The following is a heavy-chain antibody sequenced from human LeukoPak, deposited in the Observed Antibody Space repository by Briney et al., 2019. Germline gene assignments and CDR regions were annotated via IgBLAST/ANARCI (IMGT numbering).Heavy chain of an antibody. J-gene: IGHJ4*02. V-gene: IGHV3-23*01. CDR1: GFTFSSYA. CDR3: ARSTYCGGDCYPALGY. Sequence: GGSLRLSCAASGFTFSSYAMSWVRQAPGKGLEWVSAISGSGGSTYYADSVKGRFTISRDNAKNSLYLQMNSLRDEDTAVYYCARSTYCGGDCYPALGYWGQGTPVTVSS. D-gene: IGHD2-21*02. CDR2: ISGSGGST.